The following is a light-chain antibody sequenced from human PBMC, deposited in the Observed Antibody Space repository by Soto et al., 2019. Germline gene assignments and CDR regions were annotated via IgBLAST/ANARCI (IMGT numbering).Light chain of an antibody. V-gene: IGKV1-39*01. CDR2: AAS. Sequence: DIQMTQSPSSLSASVGDRVTITCRASHSISSYLNWYQQKPGKAPKLLIYAASSLQSGFPSRFSGSGSATDFTLTISSLQPEDFATYYCQQCYSTPVTFGQGTRLEIK. J-gene: IGKJ5*01. CDR3: QQCYSTPVT. CDR1: HSISSY.